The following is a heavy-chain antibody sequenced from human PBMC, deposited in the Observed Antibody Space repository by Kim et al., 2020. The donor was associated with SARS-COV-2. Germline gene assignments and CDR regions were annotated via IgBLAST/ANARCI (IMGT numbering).Heavy chain of an antibody. Sequence: GGSLRLSCADSGFTFDDYAMHWVRQAPGKGLEWVSGISWNSVNIGYADSVNGRFTISRDNAKNSLYLEMNSLRVEDTALYFCAKDLPPSLWGQGTQVTVSS. V-gene: IGHV3-9*01. CDR1: GFTFDDYA. J-gene: IGHJ4*02. CDR2: ISWNSVNI. CDR3: AKDLPPSL.